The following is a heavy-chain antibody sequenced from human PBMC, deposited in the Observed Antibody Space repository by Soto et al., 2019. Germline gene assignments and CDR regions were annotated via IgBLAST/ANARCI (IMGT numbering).Heavy chain of an antibody. V-gene: IGHV3-21*01. CDR2: ISGSSSNM. Sequence: WGSLRLSCAASGFTFCSYSINCFRHTAFKWLEWVSSISGSSSNMYYADSVKGRFTISRDNAKNSLYLQMNSLRAEDTAVYYCAKDPNYDFWSGYSGSGWFDPWGQGTLVTVSS. CDR3: AKDPNYDFWSGYSGSGWFDP. CDR1: GFTFCSYS. J-gene: IGHJ5*02. D-gene: IGHD3-3*01.